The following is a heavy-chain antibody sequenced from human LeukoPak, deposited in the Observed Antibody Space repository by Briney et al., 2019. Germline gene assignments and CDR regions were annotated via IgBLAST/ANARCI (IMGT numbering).Heavy chain of an antibody. CDR2: INPNSGGT. V-gene: IGHV1-2*02. J-gene: IGHJ3*02. CDR3: ARDRPTMPNDAFDI. Sequence: ASVKVSCKASGYTFTGYYMHWVRQAPGQGLEWMGWINPNSGGTNYAQKFQGRVTMTRDTSISTAYMELSSLRSEDTAAYYCARDRPTMPNDAFDIWGQGTMVTVSS. CDR1: GYTFTGYY. D-gene: IGHD2-2*01.